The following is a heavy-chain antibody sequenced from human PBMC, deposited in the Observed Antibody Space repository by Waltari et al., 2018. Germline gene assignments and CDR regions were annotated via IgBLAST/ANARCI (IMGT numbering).Heavy chain of an antibody. V-gene: IGHV4-4*07. CDR3: ARLPYNNIYFYYYMDV. CDR1: GGSISSYY. D-gene: IGHD3-10*01. Sequence: VQLQESGPGLVKPSETLSLTCTVSGGSISSYYCRWIRQPAGKGLEWIGRIFATGSTNYNPSLKSRVTMSVDTSKNQFSLKLSSVTAADTAVYYCARLPYNNIYFYYYMDVWGKGTTVTVSS. CDR2: IFATGST. J-gene: IGHJ6*03.